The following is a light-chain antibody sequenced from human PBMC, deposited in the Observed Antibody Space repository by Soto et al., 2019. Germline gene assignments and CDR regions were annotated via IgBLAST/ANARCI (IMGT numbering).Light chain of an antibody. J-gene: IGLJ2*01. Sequence: QSVLTQPPSASGTPGQRVTISCSGSSSNIGSNTVNWYQQLPGTAPKLLIYSNNQRPSGVPDRFSGTKSGTSASLAISGLQSDDEADYYCAAWDDSLNGVVFGGGTKLTAL. CDR3: AAWDDSLNGVV. CDR2: SNN. V-gene: IGLV1-44*01. CDR1: SSNIGSNT.